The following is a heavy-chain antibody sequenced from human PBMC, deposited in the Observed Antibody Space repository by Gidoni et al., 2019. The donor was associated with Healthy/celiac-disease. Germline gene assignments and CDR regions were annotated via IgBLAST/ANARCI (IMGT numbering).Heavy chain of an antibody. CDR3: ARDRSKGGNSWFDP. V-gene: IGHV3-66*01. CDR2: ICSGGST. CDR1: GFTVGSNY. D-gene: IGHD3-16*01. J-gene: IGHJ5*02. Sequence: EVQLVESGGGLVQPGGSLRPSCAASGFTVGSNYMSGVRQAPGKGLEWVSVICSGGSTYYADSVKGRFTISRDNSKNTLYLQMNSLRAEDTAVYYCARDRSKGGNSWFDPWGQGTLVTVSS.